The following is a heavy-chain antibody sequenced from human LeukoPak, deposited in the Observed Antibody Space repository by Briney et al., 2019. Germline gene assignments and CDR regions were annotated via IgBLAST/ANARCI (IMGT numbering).Heavy chain of an antibody. V-gene: IGHV1-3*01. J-gene: IGHJ4*02. CDR2: INPGNGST. CDR3: ARDRGGAGDFDY. CDR1: GYTFTSYA. D-gene: IGHD3-16*01. Sequence: ASVKVSCKASGYTFTSYAMHWVRQAPGQSLEWMGWINPGNGSTKYSQKFQGRVAITRDTSASTAYMELSSLRSEDTAVYYCARDRGGAGDFDYWGQGTLVTVSS.